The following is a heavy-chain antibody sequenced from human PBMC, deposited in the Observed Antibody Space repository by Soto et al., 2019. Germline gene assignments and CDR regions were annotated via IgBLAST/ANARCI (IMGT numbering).Heavy chain of an antibody. Sequence: QVQLVESGGGVVQPGRSLRLSCAASGFTFSSYGMHWVRQAPGKGLEWVAVISYDGSNKYYADSVKGRFTISRDNSKNTLYLQMNSLRAEDTAVYYCAKVRAKQWLGHFDYWGQGTLVTVSS. CDR2: ISYDGSNK. D-gene: IGHD6-19*01. J-gene: IGHJ4*02. V-gene: IGHV3-30*18. CDR1: GFTFSSYG. CDR3: AKVRAKQWLGHFDY.